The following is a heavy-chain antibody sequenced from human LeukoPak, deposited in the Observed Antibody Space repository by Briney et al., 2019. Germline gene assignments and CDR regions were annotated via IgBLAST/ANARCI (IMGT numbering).Heavy chain of an antibody. V-gene: IGHV3-33*06. D-gene: IGHD6-13*01. CDR3: AKTGYSSSWYWDYYYYMDV. J-gene: IGHJ6*03. Sequence: GGSLRLSCAASGFTFSSYGMHRVRQAPGKGLEWVAVIWYDGSNKYYADSVKGRFTISRDNSKNTLYLQMNSLRAEDTAVYYCAKTGYSSSWYWDYYYYMDVWGKGTTVTVSS. CDR1: GFTFSSYG. CDR2: IWYDGSNK.